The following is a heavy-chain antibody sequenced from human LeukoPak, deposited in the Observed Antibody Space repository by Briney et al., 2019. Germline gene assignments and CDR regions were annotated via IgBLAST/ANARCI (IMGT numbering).Heavy chain of an antibody. Sequence: GASVKVSCKASGYTFTGYYMHWVRQAPGQGLEWMGWINPNSGGTYYAQKFQGRVTMTSDTSISTAYMELSRLRSDNTAVYYCARARSIAAPERFYYFDYWGQGTLVTVSS. V-gene: IGHV1-2*02. CDR1: GYTFTGYY. CDR3: ARARSIAAPERFYYFDY. CDR2: INPNSGGT. J-gene: IGHJ4*02. D-gene: IGHD6-6*01.